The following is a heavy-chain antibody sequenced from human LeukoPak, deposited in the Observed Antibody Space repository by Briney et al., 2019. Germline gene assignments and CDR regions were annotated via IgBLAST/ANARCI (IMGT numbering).Heavy chain of an antibody. CDR1: GFTFSSYG. Sequence: GGSLRLSCAASGFTFSSYGMHLVRQAPGKGLEWVAFIRYDGSNKYYADSVKGRFTISRDNSKNTLYLQMNSLRAEDTAVYYCAKDGTAYSSGWYYFDYWGQGTLVTVSS. J-gene: IGHJ4*02. CDR2: IRYDGSNK. CDR3: AKDGTAYSSGWYYFDY. D-gene: IGHD6-19*01. V-gene: IGHV3-30*02.